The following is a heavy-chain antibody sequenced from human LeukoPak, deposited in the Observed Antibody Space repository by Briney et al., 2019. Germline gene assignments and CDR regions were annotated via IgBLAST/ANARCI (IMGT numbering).Heavy chain of an antibody. Sequence: GASVKVSCKASGYTFTSYAMHWVRQAPGQRLEWMGWINAGNGNTKYSQKFQGRVTITRDTSASTAYMELSSLRSEDTAVYYCAREGAAAGLHWYSDLWGRGTLVTVSS. D-gene: IGHD6-13*01. J-gene: IGHJ2*01. CDR1: GYTFTSYA. V-gene: IGHV1-3*01. CDR2: INAGNGNT. CDR3: AREGAAAGLHWYSDL.